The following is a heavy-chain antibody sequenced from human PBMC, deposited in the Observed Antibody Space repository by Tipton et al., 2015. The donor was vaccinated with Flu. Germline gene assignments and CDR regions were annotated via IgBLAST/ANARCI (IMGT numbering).Heavy chain of an antibody. D-gene: IGHD6-13*01. J-gene: IGHJ4*02. V-gene: IGHV3-7*04. CDR2: IKPDGGEK. Sequence: SLRLSCTVSGFTFNSYWMSWVRQAPGKGLEWVANIKPDGGEKYYVDSVKGRFTISKDFAKISLYLQMNNLRVEDTAVYYCARGRGEQQLNRVDYWGQGTLVTVSS. CDR3: ARGRGEQQLNRVDY. CDR1: GFTFNSYW.